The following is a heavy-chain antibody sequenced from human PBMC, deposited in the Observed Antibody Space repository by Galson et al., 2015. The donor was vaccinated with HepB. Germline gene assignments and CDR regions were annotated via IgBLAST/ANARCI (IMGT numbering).Heavy chain of an antibody. J-gene: IGHJ4*02. D-gene: IGHD6-13*01. V-gene: IGHV3-30*02. CDR2: IRYDGSNK. CDR3: AKDAAAAGKTHADY. Sequence: SLRLSCAASGLTFSSYGMHWVRQAPGKGLEWVAFIRYDGSNKYYADSVKGRFTISRDNSKNTLYLQMNSLRAEDTAVYYCAKDAAAAGKTHADYWGQGTLVTVSS. CDR1: GLTFSSYG.